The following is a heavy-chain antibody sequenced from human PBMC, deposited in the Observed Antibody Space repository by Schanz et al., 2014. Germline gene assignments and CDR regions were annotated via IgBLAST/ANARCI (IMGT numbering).Heavy chain of an antibody. Sequence: QVQLVESGGGLVKPGGSLRLSCAASGLTFSDYYMSWIRQAPGKGLEWVSYISSSSSYTNYADSVKGRFTISRDNSNNTLYLQMSSLRAEDTAGYYCARPSDSSWYMDVWGKGTTVTVSS. CDR2: ISSSSSYT. CDR1: GLTFSDYY. J-gene: IGHJ6*03. V-gene: IGHV3-11*06. D-gene: IGHD2-21*02. CDR3: ARPSDSSWYMDV.